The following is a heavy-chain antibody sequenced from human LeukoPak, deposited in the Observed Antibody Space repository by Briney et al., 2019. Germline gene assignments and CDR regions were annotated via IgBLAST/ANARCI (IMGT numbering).Heavy chain of an antibody. CDR2: ISAYNGNT. CDR3: ASTYYDSSGYYRLYFDY. D-gene: IGHD3-22*01. J-gene: IGHJ4*02. CDR1: GYTFTSYG. Sequence: ASVKVSCKASGYTFTSYGISWVRQAPGQGLEWMGWISAYNGNTNYAQKLQGRVTITADESTSTAYMELSSLRSEDTAVYYCASTYYDSSGYYRLYFDYWGQGTLVTVSS. V-gene: IGHV1-18*01.